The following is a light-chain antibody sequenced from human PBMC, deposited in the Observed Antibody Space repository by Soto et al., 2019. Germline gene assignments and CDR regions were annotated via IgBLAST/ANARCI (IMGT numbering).Light chain of an antibody. J-gene: IGKJ2*01. V-gene: IGKV3D-15*01. CDR3: QQYNNWPPYT. CDR1: QSVSNN. CDR2: DAS. Sequence: EIVMTQSPATLSVSPGERVTLSCTASQSVSNNLAWYQQRPGQAPSLLIYDASTRATGTPARFSGSGSGTECTLTISGLQSEDFAVYFCQQYNNWPPYTFGQGTKLEIK.